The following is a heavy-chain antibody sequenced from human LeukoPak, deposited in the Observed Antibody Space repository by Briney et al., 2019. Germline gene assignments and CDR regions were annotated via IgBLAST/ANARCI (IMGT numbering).Heavy chain of an antibody. Sequence: SVKVSCKASGGTFSSYAISWVRQAPGQGLEWMGGIIPIFGTANYAQKFQGRVTITADESTSTAYMELSSLRSEDTAVYYCARQKPSFDWFSPPLDYRGQGTLVTVSS. D-gene: IGHD3-9*01. CDR1: GGTFSSYA. CDR2: IIPIFGTA. V-gene: IGHV1-69*01. CDR3: ARQKPSFDWFSPPLDY. J-gene: IGHJ4*02.